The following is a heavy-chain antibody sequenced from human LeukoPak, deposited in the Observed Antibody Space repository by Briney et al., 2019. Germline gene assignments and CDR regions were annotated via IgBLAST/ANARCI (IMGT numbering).Heavy chain of an antibody. CDR1: GGSFSGYY. Sequence: KSSETLSLTCAVYGGSFSGYYWSWIRQPPGKGLEWIGSIYYSGSTYYNPSLKSRVTISVDTSKNQFSLKLSSVTAADTAVYYCARRGSMTGPPPLWGQGTLVTVSS. V-gene: IGHV4-34*01. CDR3: ARRGSMTGPPPL. J-gene: IGHJ4*02. CDR2: IYYSGST. D-gene: IGHD6-6*01.